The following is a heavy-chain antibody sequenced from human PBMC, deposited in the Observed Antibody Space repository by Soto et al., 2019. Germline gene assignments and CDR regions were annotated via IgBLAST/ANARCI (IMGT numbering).Heavy chain of an antibody. Sequence: SETLSLTCTVSGGSISSYYWSWIRQPPGKGLEWIGYIYYSGSTNYNPSLKSRVTISVDTSKNQFSLKLSSVTAADTAVYYCARGRYSSSSYYYYYMDVWGKGTTVTVSS. D-gene: IGHD6-6*01. V-gene: IGHV4-59*01. CDR1: GGSISSYY. J-gene: IGHJ6*03. CDR3: ARGRYSSSSYYYYYMDV. CDR2: IYYSGST.